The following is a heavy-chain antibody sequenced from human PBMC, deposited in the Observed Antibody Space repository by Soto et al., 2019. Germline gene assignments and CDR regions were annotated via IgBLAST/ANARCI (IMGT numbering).Heavy chain of an antibody. CDR1: GGTFSSYA. J-gene: IGHJ6*02. D-gene: IGHD3-3*01. CDR3: ARDGVTIFGVVAYYYYGMDV. Sequence: SVKVSCNASGGTFSSYAISWVRQAPGQGLEWMGGIIPIFGTANYAQKFQGRVTITADKSTSTAYMELSSLRSEDTAVYYCARDGVTIFGVVAYYYYGMDVWGQGTTVTVSS. V-gene: IGHV1-69*06. CDR2: IIPIFGTA.